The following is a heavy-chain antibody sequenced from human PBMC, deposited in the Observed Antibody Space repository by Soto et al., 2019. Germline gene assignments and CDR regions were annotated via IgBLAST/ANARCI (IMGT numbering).Heavy chain of an antibody. CDR1: GFSFSVYP. Sequence: ASVKVSCKASGFSFSVYPIHWVRQAPGQGLERMGCINPNSGGTEYAKKFQGWVTMTRDTSISTAYMELSRLKSDDTAVYYCAVTYYSDGSASRNDPFDTWGLGTMVTVSS. CDR3: AVTYYSDGSASRNDPFDT. CDR2: INPNSGGT. D-gene: IGHD3-22*01. V-gene: IGHV1-2*04. J-gene: IGHJ3*02.